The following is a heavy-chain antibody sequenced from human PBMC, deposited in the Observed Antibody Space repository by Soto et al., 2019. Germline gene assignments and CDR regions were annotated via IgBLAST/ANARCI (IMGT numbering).Heavy chain of an antibody. CDR3: GAGDQDYAMGF. D-gene: IGHD2-15*01. Sequence: QVQLVESVGGVVQPGRSLRVSCAASGITISNYYMYWVRQAPGKGLEWVAAISNDGSNKHYSDSVKGRFTISRDNAKNTLFLQMNSLRDEDTAVYYCGAGDQDYAMGFWGQGTTVAVSS. CDR1: GITISNYY. CDR2: ISNDGSNK. V-gene: IGHV3-30-3*01. J-gene: IGHJ6*02.